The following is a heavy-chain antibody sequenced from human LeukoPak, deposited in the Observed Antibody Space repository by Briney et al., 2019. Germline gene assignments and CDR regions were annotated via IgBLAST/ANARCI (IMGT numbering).Heavy chain of an antibody. J-gene: IGHJ2*01. CDR3: AKEGDTALVTGYFDL. Sequence: ASVKVSCKASGGNFGSYVISWVRQAPGQGLEWMGGIIPIFGTAHYAQKFQGRLTITADESTSTVYMEMSSLRSEDTAMYYCAKEGDTALVTGYFDLWGRGTLVTVSS. CDR1: GGNFGSYV. CDR2: IIPIFGTA. D-gene: IGHD5-18*01. V-gene: IGHV1-69*13.